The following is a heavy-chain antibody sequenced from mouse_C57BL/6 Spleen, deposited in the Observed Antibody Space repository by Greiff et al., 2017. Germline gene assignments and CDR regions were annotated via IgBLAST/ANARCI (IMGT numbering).Heavy chain of an antibody. CDR3: ARSGGYDGAY. D-gene: IGHD2-2*01. CDR2: IDPSGSYT. Sequence: QVQLQQPGAELVKPGASVKLSCKASGYTFTSYWMQWVKQRPGQGLEWIGEIDPSGSYTNYNQKFKGKATLTVDTSSSTAYMQLSSLTSEDSAVYYCARSGGYDGAYWGQGTLVTVSA. CDR1: GYTFTSYW. V-gene: IGHV1-50*01. J-gene: IGHJ3*01.